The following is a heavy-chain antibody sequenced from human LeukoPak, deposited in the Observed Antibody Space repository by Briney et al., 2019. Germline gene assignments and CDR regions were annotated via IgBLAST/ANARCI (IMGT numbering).Heavy chain of an antibody. J-gene: IGHJ4*02. D-gene: IGHD3-22*01. Sequence: SETLSLTCTVSGGSIRSYYWSWIRQPPGKGLEWIGYVFHTGDTNYNPSLKSRVTISVDTSKNQFSLKLSSVTAADTAVYYCARLGDSSGYSDYWGQGTLVTVSS. V-gene: IGHV4-59*08. CDR3: ARLGDSSGYSDY. CDR2: VFHTGDT. CDR1: GGSIRSYY.